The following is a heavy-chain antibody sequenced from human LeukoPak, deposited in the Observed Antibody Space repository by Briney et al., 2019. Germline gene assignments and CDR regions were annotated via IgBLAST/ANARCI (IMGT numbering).Heavy chain of an antibody. CDR3: ARGWRGDHFDY. J-gene: IGHJ4*02. V-gene: IGHV4-59*11. Sequence: SETLSLTCVVSGASIDSHHWSWIRQPPGKGLEWIAFIYDGGDTRYSPSLRSRVTVSTDTSKNQFFLNLTSVTAADTAVYYCARGWRGDHFDYWGQGTLVTVSS. CDR1: GASIDSHH. D-gene: IGHD3-16*01. CDR2: IYDGGDT.